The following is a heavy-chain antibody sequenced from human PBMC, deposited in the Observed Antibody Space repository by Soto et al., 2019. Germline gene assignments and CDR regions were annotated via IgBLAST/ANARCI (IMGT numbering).Heavy chain of an antibody. J-gene: IGHJ5*02. CDR3: ARGSNWNSNWLDP. Sequence: QVQLVQSGAEVKRPGASVKVSCKTSGYTFTNYYVHWVRQDPGQGLECMGWINPDSGGTMFAQKFQGRVTMTRDTSISTVYMELSSLSSDDTAVYYCARGSNWNSNWLDPWGQGTLVTVSS. D-gene: IGHD1-1*01. CDR1: GYTFTNYY. V-gene: IGHV1-2*02. CDR2: INPDSGGT.